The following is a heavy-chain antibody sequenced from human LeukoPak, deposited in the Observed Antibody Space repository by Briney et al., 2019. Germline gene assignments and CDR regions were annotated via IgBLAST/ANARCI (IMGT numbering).Heavy chain of an antibody. J-gene: IGHJ6*02. CDR1: GYTFTGYY. V-gene: IGHV1-2*02. CDR2: INPNSGGT. CDR3: ARDHTIFGVALYYYYGMDV. Sequence: ASVKVSCKASGYTFTGYYMHWVRQAPGQGLEWMGWINPNSGGTNYAQKFQDRVTMTRDTSISTAYMELSRLRSDDTAVYYCARDHTIFGVALYYYYGMDVWAKGPRSPSP. D-gene: IGHD3-3*01.